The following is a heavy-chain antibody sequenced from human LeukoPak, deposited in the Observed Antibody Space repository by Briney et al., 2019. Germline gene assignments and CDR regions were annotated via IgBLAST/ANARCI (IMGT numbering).Heavy chain of an antibody. CDR2: IYSGGST. CDR3: ASRGTVNEQPLMGRYWFDP. Sequence: GGSLRLSCAASGFIVSRKYMSWVRQAPGKGLEWVSVIYSGGSTYYADSVKGRFTISRDNSKNTLYLQMNSLRAEDTAVYYCASRGTVNEQPLMGRYWFDPWGQGTLVTVSS. CDR1: GFIVSRKY. D-gene: IGHD6-13*01. J-gene: IGHJ5*02. V-gene: IGHV3-66*01.